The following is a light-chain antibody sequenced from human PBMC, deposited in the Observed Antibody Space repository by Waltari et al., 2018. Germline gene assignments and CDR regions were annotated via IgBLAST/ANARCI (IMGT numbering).Light chain of an antibody. CDR3: RQALQTLGT. CDR1: QGLLYSNGYNY. V-gene: IGKV2-28*01. CDR2: LGS. Sequence: DIVMTQSPLSLPVTPGEPAPIPCRPSQGLLYSNGYNYLDWSLQKPGQSPQLLIYLGSNRASGVPDRFSGSGSGTDFTLKISRVEAEDVGVYYCRQALQTLGTFGQGTKLEIK. J-gene: IGKJ2*01.